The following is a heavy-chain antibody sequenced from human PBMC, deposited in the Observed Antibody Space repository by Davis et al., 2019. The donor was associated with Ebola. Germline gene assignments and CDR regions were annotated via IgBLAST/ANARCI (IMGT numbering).Heavy chain of an antibody. D-gene: IGHD6-13*01. CDR2: MNPNSGNT. Sequence: AASVKVSCKASGGTFSSYAITWVRQATGQGLEWMGWMNPNSGNTGYAQQFQGRVTMTRNTSISTAYMELSSLRSDDTAVYYCARGMRRSSPYWGQGTLVTVSS. CDR1: GGTFSSYA. J-gene: IGHJ4*02. V-gene: IGHV1-8*02. CDR3: ARGMRRSSPY.